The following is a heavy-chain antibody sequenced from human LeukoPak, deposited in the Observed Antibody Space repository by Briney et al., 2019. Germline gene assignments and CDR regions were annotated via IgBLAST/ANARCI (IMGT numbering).Heavy chain of an antibody. V-gene: IGHV4-4*09. CDR3: ARVASYGDYGVWFDP. D-gene: IGHD4-17*01. CDR2: IYTSGST. Sequence: SETLSLTCTVSGDSISNYYWSWIRQPPGKGLEWIGYIYTSGSTNYNPSLKSRVTISVDTSKNQFSLKLSSVTAADTAVYYCARVASYGDYGVWFDPWGQGTLVTVSS. J-gene: IGHJ5*02. CDR1: GDSISNYY.